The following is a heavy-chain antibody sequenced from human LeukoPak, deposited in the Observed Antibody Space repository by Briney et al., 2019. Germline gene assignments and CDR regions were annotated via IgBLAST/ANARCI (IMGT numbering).Heavy chain of an antibody. V-gene: IGHV3-30*02. J-gene: IGHJ3*02. D-gene: IGHD4-23*01. CDR1: GFTFSSYG. CDR2: IRNDGSDK. Sequence: GGSLRLSCALSGFTFSSYGMYWVRQAPDKGLEWVAFIRNDGSDKYYADSVKGRFTISRDNSKNTLYLQMNSLRAEDTAVYYCAKDQRPTTVVAFDIWGQGTMVTVSS. CDR3: AKDQRPTTVVAFDI.